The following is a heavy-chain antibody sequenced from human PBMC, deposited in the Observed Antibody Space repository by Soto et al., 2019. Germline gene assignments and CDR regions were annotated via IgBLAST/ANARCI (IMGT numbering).Heavy chain of an antibody. CDR2: ISDSGGST. CDR1: GFTFSSYA. Sequence: EVQLLESGGGLLQPGGSLRLSCAASGFTFSSYAMNWVRQAPVKGLEWVSTISDSGGSTYYADSVKGRFTISRDNSKNTLYLQMNSLRAEDTAVYYCAKRSNTPAAMKSPFDYWGQGTLVTVSS. J-gene: IGHJ4*02. V-gene: IGHV3-23*01. D-gene: IGHD2-2*01. CDR3: AKRSNTPAAMKSPFDY.